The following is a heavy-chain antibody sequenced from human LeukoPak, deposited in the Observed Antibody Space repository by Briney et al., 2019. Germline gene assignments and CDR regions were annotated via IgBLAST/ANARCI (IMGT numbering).Heavy chain of an antibody. Sequence: SETLSLTCTVSGGSISSGSYYWSWIRQPAGKGLEWIGRIYTSGSTNYSPSLKSRVTISVDTSKNQFSLKLSSVTAADTAVYYCARAGYYDFWSGYYTDAGNYYYMDVWGKGTTVTVSS. CDR2: IYTSGST. D-gene: IGHD3-3*01. J-gene: IGHJ6*03. V-gene: IGHV4-61*02. CDR3: ARAGYYDFWSGYYTDAGNYYYMDV. CDR1: GGSISSGSYY.